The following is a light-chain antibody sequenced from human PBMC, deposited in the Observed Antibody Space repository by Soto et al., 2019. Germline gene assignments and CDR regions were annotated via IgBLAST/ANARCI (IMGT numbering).Light chain of an antibody. J-gene: IGKJ1*01. V-gene: IGKV3-15*01. CDR3: QQYNNWPPWT. Sequence: EIVLTQAPATLSVSPGERATISCRASQSVSSNLAWYQQKPGQAPRLLIYGASTRATGIPARFSGSGSGSEFTLTISSLQSEDFAVYYCQQYNNWPPWTFGHGTKVDIK. CDR1: QSVSSN. CDR2: GAS.